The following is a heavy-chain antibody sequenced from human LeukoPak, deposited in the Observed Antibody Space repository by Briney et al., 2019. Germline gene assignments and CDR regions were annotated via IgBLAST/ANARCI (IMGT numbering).Heavy chain of an antibody. V-gene: IGHV3-23*01. CDR1: GFTFSRYD. Sequence: GGSLRLSCAASGFTFSRYDMSWVRLAPGKGLEWVSAISNDGGGTNYADFVKGRFTISRDNSKNTLFLQMNSLRAEDTALYYCAKGSSGYFVDLWGQGTLVTVSS. CDR3: AKGSSGYFVDL. D-gene: IGHD3-22*01. J-gene: IGHJ5*02. CDR2: ISNDGGGT.